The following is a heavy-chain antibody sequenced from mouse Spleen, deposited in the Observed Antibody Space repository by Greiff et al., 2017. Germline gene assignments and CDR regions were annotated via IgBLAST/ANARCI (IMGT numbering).Heavy chain of an antibody. D-gene: IGHD1-1*01. Sequence: EVMLVESGGGLVKPGGSLKLSCAASGFTFSDYGMHWVRQAPETGLEWVAYISSGSSTIYYADTVQGRFTISRDNAKNTLFLQMTSLRSEDTAMYYCARFDYYGSSYWYFDVWGAGTTVTVSS. CDR3: ARFDYYGSSYWYFDV. CDR1: GFTFSDYG. J-gene: IGHJ1*01. V-gene: IGHV5-17*01. CDR2: ISSGSSTI.